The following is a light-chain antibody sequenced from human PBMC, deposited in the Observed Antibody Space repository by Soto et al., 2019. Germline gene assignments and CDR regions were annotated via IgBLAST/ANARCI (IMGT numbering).Light chain of an antibody. V-gene: IGLV1-47*01. Sequence: QSVLTQPPSASGTPGQRVTISCSGSSCNIGSNYVYWYQQLPGRAPKLLIYRNNQRPSGVPDRFSGSTSGTSASLAISGLRSEDDADYYCAAWDGSLSGLFGGGTKLTVL. CDR3: AAWDGSLSGL. CDR1: SCNIGSNY. J-gene: IGLJ2*01. CDR2: RNN.